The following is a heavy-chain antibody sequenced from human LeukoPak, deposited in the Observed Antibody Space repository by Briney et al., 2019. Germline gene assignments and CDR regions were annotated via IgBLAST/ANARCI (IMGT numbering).Heavy chain of an antibody. Sequence: ASVKVSCKASGYTFTGYYMYWVRQAPGQGLEWMGWINPNSGDTNYAQKFQGRVTMTRDTSISTAYMELSRLRSDDTAVYYCARGGIYCSSTSCFFDCCGQGTLVTVSS. D-gene: IGHD2-2*01. V-gene: IGHV1-2*02. J-gene: IGHJ4*02. CDR2: INPNSGDT. CDR1: GYTFTGYY. CDR3: ARGGIYCSSTSCFFDC.